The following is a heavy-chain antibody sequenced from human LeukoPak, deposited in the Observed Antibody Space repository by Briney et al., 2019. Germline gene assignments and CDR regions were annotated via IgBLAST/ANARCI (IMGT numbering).Heavy chain of an antibody. V-gene: IGHV3-13*01. D-gene: IGHD3-10*01. J-gene: IGHJ4*02. CDR2: IGTAGEI. Sequence: GGSLRLSCAASGFTFRSYDMHWVRQATGKGLEWVSGIGTAGEIYYPGSVKGRFTISRENAKNSLYLQMNSLRAGDTAVYYCARGGITMVRGVFRNWGQGTLVTVSS. CDR3: ARGGITMVRGVFRN. CDR1: GFTFRSYD.